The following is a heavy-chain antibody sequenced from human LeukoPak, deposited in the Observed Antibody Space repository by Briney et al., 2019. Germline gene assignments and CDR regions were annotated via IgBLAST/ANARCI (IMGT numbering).Heavy chain of an antibody. CDR3: ARNNGVWSGYYNPDYYYYYYMDV. Sequence: GASVKVSCKASGYTFTSYDINWVRQATGQGLEWMGWMNPNSGNTGYAQKFQGRVTITRNTSISTAYMELSSLRSEDTAVCYCARNNGVWSGYYNPDYYYYYYMDVWGKGTTVTVSS. CDR1: GYTFTSYD. V-gene: IGHV1-8*03. J-gene: IGHJ6*03. D-gene: IGHD3-3*01. CDR2: MNPNSGNT.